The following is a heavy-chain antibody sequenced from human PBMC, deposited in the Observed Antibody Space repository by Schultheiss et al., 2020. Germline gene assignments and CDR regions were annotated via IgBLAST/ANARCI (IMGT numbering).Heavy chain of an antibody. CDR3: AKASPVRQWLVQAPLITGPFDY. D-gene: IGHD6-19*01. V-gene: IGHV3-23*01. CDR1: GFTFSSYA. CDR2: ISGSGGST. Sequence: GGSLRLSCAASGFTFSSYAMSWVRQAPGKGLEWVSAISGSGGSTYYADSVKGRFTISRDNSKNTLYLQMNSLRAEDTAVYYCAKASPVRQWLVQAPLITGPFDYWGQGTLVNVYS. J-gene: IGHJ4*02.